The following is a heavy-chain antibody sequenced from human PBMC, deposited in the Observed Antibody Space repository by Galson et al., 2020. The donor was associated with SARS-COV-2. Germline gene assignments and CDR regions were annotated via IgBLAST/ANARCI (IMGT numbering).Heavy chain of an antibody. CDR1: GYSFTSYW. J-gene: IGHJ5*02. V-gene: IGHV5-10-1*01. D-gene: IGHD1-26*01. Sequence: HGESLKISCKGSGYSFTSYWISWVRQMPGKGLEWMGRIDPSDSYTNYSPSFQGHVTISADKSISTAYLQWSSLKASDTAMYYCARQFKSMGAIIFWFDPWGQGTLVTVSS. CDR2: IDPSDSYT. CDR3: ARQFKSMGAIIFWFDP.